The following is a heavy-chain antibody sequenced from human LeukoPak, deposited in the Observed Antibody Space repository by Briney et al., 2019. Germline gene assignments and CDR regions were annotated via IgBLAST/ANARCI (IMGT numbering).Heavy chain of an antibody. J-gene: IGHJ5*02. CDR2: ISDSGTHI. CDR1: GFTFSSYA. Sequence: GGSLRLSCAASGFTFSSYAMSWVRQAPGEGLEWVSSISDSGTHIYYADSVKGRFTISRDNSKNTLYLQMNSLRVEDTAVYYCVRDLPRTSGPWGQGTLVTVSS. CDR3: VRDLPRTSGP. D-gene: IGHD3-10*01. V-gene: IGHV3-23*01.